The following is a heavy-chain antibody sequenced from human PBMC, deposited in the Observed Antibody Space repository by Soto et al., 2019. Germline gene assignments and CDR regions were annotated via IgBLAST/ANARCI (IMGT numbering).Heavy chain of an antibody. CDR2: IYSGGGT. Sequence: EVQLVESGGGLVQPGGSLGLSCAASGFTISSNYMSWVRQAPGKGLEWVSVIYSGGGTYFADSVKGRFAMSRDNSKNTLYLQMNSLRADDTAVYYCAKQRGGYDRDFDSWGQGTLVTVSS. D-gene: IGHD5-12*01. J-gene: IGHJ4*02. CDR1: GFTISSNY. CDR3: AKQRGGYDRDFDS. V-gene: IGHV3-66*01.